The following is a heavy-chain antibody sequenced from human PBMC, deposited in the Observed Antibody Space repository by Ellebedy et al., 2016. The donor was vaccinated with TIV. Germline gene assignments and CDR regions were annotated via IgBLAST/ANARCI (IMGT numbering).Heavy chain of an antibody. CDR3: ARGASGYDYYYYYGMDV. CDR1: GYTFTGYY. J-gene: IGHJ6*02. D-gene: IGHD5-12*01. V-gene: IGHV1-46*01. Sequence: AASVKVSCKASGYTFTGYYMHWVRQAPGQGLEWMGIINPSGGSTSYAQKFQGRVTMTRDTSTSTVYMELSSLRSEDTAVYYCARGASGYDYYYYYGMDVWGQGTTVTVSS. CDR2: INPSGGST.